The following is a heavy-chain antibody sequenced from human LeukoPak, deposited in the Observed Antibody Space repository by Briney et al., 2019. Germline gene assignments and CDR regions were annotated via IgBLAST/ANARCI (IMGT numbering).Heavy chain of an antibody. D-gene: IGHD2-2*02. CDR1: GFTFSSYA. Sequence: GGSLRLSCAASGFTFSSYAMSWVRQAPGKGLEWVSYISSSSSTIYYADSVKGRFTISRDNAKNSLYLQMNSLRAEDTAVYYCARVGYCSSTSCYKGGPFDYWGQGTLVTVSS. CDR3: ARVGYCSSTSCYKGGPFDY. V-gene: IGHV3-48*01. J-gene: IGHJ4*02. CDR2: ISSSSSTI.